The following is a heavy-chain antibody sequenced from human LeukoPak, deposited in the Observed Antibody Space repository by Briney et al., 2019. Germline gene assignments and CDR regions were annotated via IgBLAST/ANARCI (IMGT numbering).Heavy chain of an antibody. CDR1: GFTFSSYG. Sequence: PGRSLRLSCAASGFTFSSYGMHWVRQAPGKGLEWVAVIWYDGSSKYYADSVKGRFTISRDNSKNTLYLQMNSLRAEDTAVYYCARSGVVVAAGDYFDYWGQGTLVTVSS. V-gene: IGHV3-33*01. D-gene: IGHD2-15*01. CDR3: ARSGVVVAAGDYFDY. J-gene: IGHJ4*02. CDR2: IWYDGSSK.